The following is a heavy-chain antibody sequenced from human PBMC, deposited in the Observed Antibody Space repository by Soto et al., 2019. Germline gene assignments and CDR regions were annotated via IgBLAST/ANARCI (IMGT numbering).Heavy chain of an antibody. V-gene: IGHV1-2*02. D-gene: IGHD3-3*01. CDR1: GYPVTAYY. CDR3: ARGGGVGVAGSAAFDM. CDR2: INPATGAA. Sequence: QLHLVQSGAVVKKPGASVTVSCSASGYPVTAYYMHWVRQAPGRGLGWMGGINPATGAAKYTQTFQGRVNRTRDTATRTVFMELSGLTSEDTAVFYCARGGGVGVAGSAAFDMWGQGTLVTVSS. J-gene: IGHJ3*02.